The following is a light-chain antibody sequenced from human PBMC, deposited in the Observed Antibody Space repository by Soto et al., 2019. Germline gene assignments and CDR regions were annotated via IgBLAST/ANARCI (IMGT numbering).Light chain of an antibody. V-gene: IGKV1-6*01. Sequence: AIQLTQSPSSLYASVGDRVTITCRASQAIRTALGWYQQKPGKVPKLLIYAASILQSGVPSRFSGSGSVTDFTLTISSLQPEDFATYYCLLDFRYLCAFGQGTKGEIK. CDR3: LLDFRYLCA. CDR2: AAS. J-gene: IGKJ1*01. CDR1: QAIRTA.